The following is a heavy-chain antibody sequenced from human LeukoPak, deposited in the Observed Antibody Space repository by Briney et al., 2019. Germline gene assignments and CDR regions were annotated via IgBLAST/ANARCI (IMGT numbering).Heavy chain of an antibody. Sequence: ASVKVSCKASGGTFSSYAISWVRQAPGQGLEWMGRIIPILGIANYAQKFQGRVTITADKSTSTAYMELSSLRSEDTAVYYCARVMATSHAFDIWGQGTMVTVSS. CDR1: GGTFSSYA. J-gene: IGHJ3*02. CDR2: IIPILGIA. CDR3: ARVMATSHAFDI. D-gene: IGHD5-12*01. V-gene: IGHV1-69*04.